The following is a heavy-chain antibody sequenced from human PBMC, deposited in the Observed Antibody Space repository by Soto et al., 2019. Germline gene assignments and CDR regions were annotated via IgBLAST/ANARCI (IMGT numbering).Heavy chain of an antibody. Sequence: EAQLLESGGGLVQPGGSLRLSCAASGFSFSNYGLNWVRQAPGKGLEWVSGMSGSTGTTDYADSVKGRFTISRDNLKNTSYVQMNSLRGEDAAVYYGAIGTFGRGWESWGQGTLVAVSS. CDR3: AIGTFGRGWES. J-gene: IGHJ4*02. CDR1: GFSFSNYG. V-gene: IGHV3-23*01. D-gene: IGHD3-16*01. CDR2: MSGSTGTT.